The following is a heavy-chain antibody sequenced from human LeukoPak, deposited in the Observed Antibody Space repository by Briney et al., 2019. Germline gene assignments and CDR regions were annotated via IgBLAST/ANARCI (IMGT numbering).Heavy chain of an antibody. CDR2: ISGSGGST. J-gene: IGHJ3*02. Sequence: PGGSLRLSCAASGFTFSSYAMSWVRQAPGKGLEWVSAISGSGGSTYYAGSVKGRFTISRDNSKNTLYLQMNSLRAEDTAVYYCARPPVEMAINDAFDIWGQGTMVTVSS. D-gene: IGHD5-24*01. CDR3: ARPPVEMAINDAFDI. CDR1: GFTFSSYA. V-gene: IGHV3-23*01.